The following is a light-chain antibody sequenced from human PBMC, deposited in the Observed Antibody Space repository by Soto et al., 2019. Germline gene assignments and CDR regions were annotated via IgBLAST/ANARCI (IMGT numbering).Light chain of an antibody. CDR1: HDIRDH. CDR2: AAS. J-gene: IGKJ4*01. V-gene: IGKV1-12*01. CDR3: QQTNSFPLT. Sequence: IQISKSPSSLSASVGDRVTLTCQASHDIRDHLNWYQQKPGKAPKLLISAASSLQSGVPSRFSGTGSGTDFTLTISSLQPEDFATYYCQQTNSFPLTFGGG.